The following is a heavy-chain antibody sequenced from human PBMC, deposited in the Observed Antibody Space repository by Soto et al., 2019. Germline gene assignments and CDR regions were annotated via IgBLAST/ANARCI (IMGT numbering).Heavy chain of an antibody. Sequence: PGGSLRLSCAASGFTFSSYSRNWVRQAPGKGLEWVSYISSGSGTRHYADSVKGRSTISRDNAKNSLYLQMNSLRAEDTAVYYCARAGYYSGGLDAFDIWGQGTMVTVSS. CDR3: ARAGYYSGGLDAFDI. V-gene: IGHV3-48*01. CDR2: ISSGSGTR. CDR1: GFTFSSYS. J-gene: IGHJ3*02. D-gene: IGHD3-22*01.